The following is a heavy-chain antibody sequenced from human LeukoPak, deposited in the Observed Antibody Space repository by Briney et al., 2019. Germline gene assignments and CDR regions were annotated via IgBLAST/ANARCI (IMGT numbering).Heavy chain of an antibody. D-gene: IGHD6-6*01. J-gene: IGHJ3*02. CDR1: GYTFSTYG. V-gene: IGHV1-18*01. CDR2: ISPYNGDT. CDR3: ARVLRYSSSSGDAFDI. Sequence: ASVKVSCKASGYTFSTYGLNWVRQAPGHGLEWLGWISPYNGDTNYAQSLQGRVTMTRDTSTSTAPMELRSLRSDDTAVYYRARVLRYSSSSGDAFDIWGQGTMVTVSS.